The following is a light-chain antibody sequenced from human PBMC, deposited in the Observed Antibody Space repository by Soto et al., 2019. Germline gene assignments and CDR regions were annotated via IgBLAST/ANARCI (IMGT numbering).Light chain of an antibody. CDR2: AAS. J-gene: IGKJ5*01. Sequence: DVEITESPPSVSASAGSRVNITGRASQGISSWLAWYQQKPGKAPKLLIYAASSLQSGVPSRFSGSGSGTDFTLTISSLQPEDFATYYCQQANSFPITFGQGTRLEI. CDR1: QGISSW. CDR3: QQANSFPIT. V-gene: IGKV1-12*01.